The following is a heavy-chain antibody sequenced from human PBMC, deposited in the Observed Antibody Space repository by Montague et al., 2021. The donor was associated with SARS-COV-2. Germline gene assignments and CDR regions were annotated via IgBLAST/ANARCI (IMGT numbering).Heavy chain of an antibody. D-gene: IGHD3-16*01. CDR2: IFENGDT. CDR3: ARYYERSRDV. V-gene: IGHV4-59*08. CDR1: GVAISYGD. J-gene: IGHJ6*02. Sequence: SETLSLTCTVSGVAISYGDWSWIWLPPGKGLEWIVIIFENGDTDHNPSPKSRVTVSEDTSQNQFSLRLSSVAAADTALYYCARYYERSRDVWGQGTTVTVSS.